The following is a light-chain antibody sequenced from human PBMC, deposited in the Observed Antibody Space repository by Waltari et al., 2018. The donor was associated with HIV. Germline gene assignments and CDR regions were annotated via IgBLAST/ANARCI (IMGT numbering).Light chain of an antibody. CDR2: RND. CDR1: KSNIGSNY. V-gene: IGLV1-47*01. CDR3: AAWDDSLSGPV. Sequence: QSVLIQPPSPSGTPGQSVTISCSGSKSNIGSNYLYWYQQLPGTAPKLLIYRNDQRPSGVPDRFSGSKSGTSASLAISGLRSEDEADYYCAAWDDSLSGPVFGGGTKVTVL. J-gene: IGLJ2*01.